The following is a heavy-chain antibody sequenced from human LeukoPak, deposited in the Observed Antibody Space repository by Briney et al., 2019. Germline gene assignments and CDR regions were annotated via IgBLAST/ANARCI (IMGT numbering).Heavy chain of an antibody. CDR3: AREDSSGWSGYYYMDV. D-gene: IGHD6-19*01. Sequence: PSETLSLTCTVSGGSISSGSYCWSWIRQPAGKGLEWIGRIYTSGSTNYNPSLKSRVTISVDTSKNQFSLKLSSVTAADTAVYYCAREDSSGWSGYYYMDVWGKGTTVTVSS. CDR2: IYTSGST. J-gene: IGHJ6*03. CDR1: GGSISSGSYC. V-gene: IGHV4-61*02.